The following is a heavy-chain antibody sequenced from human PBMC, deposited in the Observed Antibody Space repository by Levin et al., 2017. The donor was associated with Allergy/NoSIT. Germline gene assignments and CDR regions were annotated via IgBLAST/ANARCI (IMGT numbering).Heavy chain of an antibody. V-gene: IGHV3-48*02. Sequence: PGGSLRLSCAASGFTFSSYSMNWVRQAPGKGLEWVSYISSSSSTIYYADSVKGRFTISRDNAKNSLYLQMNSLRDEDTAVYYCARDPRPPTMVQGVWPYYMDGWGKGTTVTVSS. CDR1: GFTFSSYS. CDR3: ARDPRPPTMVQGVWPYYMDG. D-gene: IGHD3-10*01. J-gene: IGHJ6*03. CDR2: ISSSSSTI.